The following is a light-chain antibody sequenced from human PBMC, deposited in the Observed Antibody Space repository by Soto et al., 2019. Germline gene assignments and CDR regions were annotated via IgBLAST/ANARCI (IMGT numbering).Light chain of an antibody. J-gene: IGLJ6*01. CDR2: EVN. V-gene: IGLV2-8*01. Sequence: QSSLTQPPSASGSPGQSVTISCTGTNNDIGGHTYVSWYQRLPGKAPKLMIYEVNKRPSGIPDRFSGSKSGNTASLTVSGLQPEDEAEYFCSSYSRSLNYVFGSGTQLTVL. CDR3: SSYSRSLNYV. CDR1: NNDIGGHTY.